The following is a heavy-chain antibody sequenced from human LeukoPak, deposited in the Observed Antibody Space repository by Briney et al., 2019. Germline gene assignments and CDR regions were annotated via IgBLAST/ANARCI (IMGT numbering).Heavy chain of an antibody. CDR3: AREGSGGTIYYFDY. J-gene: IGHJ4*02. CDR1: GGSFSGYY. D-gene: IGHD3-9*01. CDR2: INHSGST. Sequence: PSETLSLTCAVYGGSFSGYYWSWIRQPPGKGLKWIGEINHSGSTNYNPSLKSRVTISVDTSKNQFSLKLSSVTAADTAVYYCAREGSGGTIYYFDYWGQGTLVTVSS. V-gene: IGHV4-34*01.